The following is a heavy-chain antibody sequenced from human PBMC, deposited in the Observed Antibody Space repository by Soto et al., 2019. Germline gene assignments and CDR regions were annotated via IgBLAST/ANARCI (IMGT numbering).Heavy chain of an antibody. J-gene: IGHJ4*02. CDR2: IYWDDDK. V-gene: IGHV2-5*02. Sequence: QITLKESGPTLVKPTQTLTLTCTFSGFSLSTSGVGVGWIRQPPGKALEWLALIYWDDDKRYSPSLKSRLTITIDTTKIQLVLTLTNMYPVDKAKYYCAHRGRIAVLDYCGQGTLVTVSS. CDR3: AHRGRIAVLDY. CDR1: GFSLSTSGVG. D-gene: IGHD6-19*01.